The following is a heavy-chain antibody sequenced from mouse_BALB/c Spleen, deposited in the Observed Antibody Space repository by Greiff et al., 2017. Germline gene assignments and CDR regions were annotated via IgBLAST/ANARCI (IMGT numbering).Heavy chain of an antibody. CDR3: ARLGEGNYVYAMDY. CDR1: GYAFSSYW. CDR2: IYPGDGDT. V-gene: IGHV1-80*01. D-gene: IGHD2-1*01. J-gene: IGHJ4*01. Sequence: VQLQQSGAELVRPGSSVKISCKASGYAFSSYWMNWVKQRPGQGLEWIGQIYPGDGDTNYNGKFKGKATLTADKSSSTAYMQLSSLTSEDSAVYFCARLGEGNYVYAMDYWGQGTSVTVSS.